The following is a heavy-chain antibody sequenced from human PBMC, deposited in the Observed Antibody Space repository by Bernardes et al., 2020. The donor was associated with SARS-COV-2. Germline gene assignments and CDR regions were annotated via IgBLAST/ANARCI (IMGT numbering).Heavy chain of an antibody. CDR1: GYTLTELS. CDR3: ATDQRYYDILTGRTYYYGMDV. V-gene: IGHV1-24*01. D-gene: IGHD3-9*01. Sequence: ASVKVSCKVSGYTLTELSMHWVRQAPGKGLEWMGGFDLEDGETIYAQKFQGRVTMTEDTSTDTAYMELSSLRSEDTAVYYCATDQRYYDILTGRTYYYGMDVWGQGTTVTVSS. J-gene: IGHJ6*02. CDR2: FDLEDGET.